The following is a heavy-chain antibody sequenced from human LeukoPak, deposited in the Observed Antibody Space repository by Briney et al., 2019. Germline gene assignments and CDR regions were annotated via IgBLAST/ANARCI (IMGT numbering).Heavy chain of an antibody. V-gene: IGHV6-1*01. CDR2: TYYRSKWYN. CDR1: GDSVSSNSAA. Sequence: SQTLSLTCAISGDSVSSNSAAWNWIRQSPSRGLEWLGRTYYRSKWYNDYAVSVKSRITTNPDTSKNQFSLQLNSVTPEDTAVYYCARESQIWDIVVVPTSSGAEYFQHWGQGTLVTVSS. D-gene: IGHD2-2*01. CDR3: ARESQIWDIVVVPTSSGAEYFQH. J-gene: IGHJ1*01.